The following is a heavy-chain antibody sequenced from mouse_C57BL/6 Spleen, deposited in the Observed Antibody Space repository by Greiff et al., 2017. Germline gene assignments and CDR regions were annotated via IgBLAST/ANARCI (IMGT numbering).Heavy chain of an antibody. V-gene: IGHV1-7*01. CDR2: INPSSGYT. D-gene: IGHD2-5*01. CDR1: GYTFTSYW. J-gene: IGHJ2*01. Sequence: VQLQQSGAELAKPGASVKLSCKASGYTFTSYWMHWVKQRPGQGLEWIGYINPSSGYTKYNQKFKDKATLTAEKSSSTAYMQLSSLTYEDSAVYYCATGYSTYFDYWGQGTTLTVSS. CDR3: ATGYSTYFDY.